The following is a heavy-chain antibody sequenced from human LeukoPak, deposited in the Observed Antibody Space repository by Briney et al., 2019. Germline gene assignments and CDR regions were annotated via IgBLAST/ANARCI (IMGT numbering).Heavy chain of an antibody. D-gene: IGHD1-26*01. CDR2: ISWNSGSI. CDR1: GFTFEDYA. CDR3: AKGSGCYWTFFDF. J-gene: IGHJ4*02. V-gene: IGHV3-9*01. Sequence: GGSLRLSCSVSGFTFEDYAMHWVRQAPGKGLEWVSGISWNSGSIDYVESVKGRFTISRDNAENSLYLQMNSLRPEDTALYYCAKGSGCYWTFFDFWGQGTLVAVSS.